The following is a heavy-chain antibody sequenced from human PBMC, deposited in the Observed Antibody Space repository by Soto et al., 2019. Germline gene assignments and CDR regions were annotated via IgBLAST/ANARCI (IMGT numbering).Heavy chain of an antibody. Sequence: QVHLVQSGAEVKKPGASVKVSCKASGYTFTSYGITWVRQAPGQGLAWMGWISAHNGNTDYAQKLQGRVIVTRDTSPSTAYMELRTLRSDATAVYYCARGRYGAYWGQGALVTVSP. CDR2: ISAHNGNT. CDR3: ARGRYGAY. V-gene: IGHV1-18*01. J-gene: IGHJ4*02. D-gene: IGHD3-10*01. CDR1: GYTFTSYG.